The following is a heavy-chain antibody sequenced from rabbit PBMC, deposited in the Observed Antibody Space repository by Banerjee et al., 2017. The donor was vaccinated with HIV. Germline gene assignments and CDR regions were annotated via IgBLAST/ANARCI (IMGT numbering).Heavy chain of an antibody. CDR3: ARAVYGSGNNYDL. CDR1: GIDFSSYG. Sequence: QEQLVESGGGLVQPGGSLKLLCKASGIDFSSYGISWVRQAPGKGLEWITCIYVGSSGSTYYASWAKGRFTISKTSSTTVTLQMTSLTAADTATYFCARAVYGSGNNYDLWGQGTLVTVS. V-gene: IGHV1S45*01. CDR2: IYVGSSGST. J-gene: IGHJ4*01. D-gene: IGHD5-1*01.